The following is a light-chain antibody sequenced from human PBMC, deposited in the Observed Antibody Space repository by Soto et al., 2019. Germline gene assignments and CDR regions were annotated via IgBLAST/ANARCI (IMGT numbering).Light chain of an antibody. CDR1: QTSNW. V-gene: IGKV1-5*03. CDR3: QQYNNYCPRT. Sequence: DIQMTQSPSTLSASVGDRVTITCRASQTSNWLAWYQQKPGKAPKLLIYKASSLESVVPSRFSGSGSGTEFTLTISSLQPDDVATDEYQQYNNYCPRTFGHGTKVEIK. CDR2: KAS. J-gene: IGKJ1*01.